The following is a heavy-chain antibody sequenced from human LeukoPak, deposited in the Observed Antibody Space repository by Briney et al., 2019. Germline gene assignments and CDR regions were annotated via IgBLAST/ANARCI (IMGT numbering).Heavy chain of an antibody. CDR1: GFMFSRSD. V-gene: IGHV3-33*06. Sequence: GKSLRLSCVASGFMFSRSDIHWVRQAPGQGLEWVAVIWHDRSDTYGSNKYYADSVKGRFTISRDNSKNTVYLQMNSLRVEDTAVYYCAKDGNCGGDCYGWFDPWGQGALVTVS. D-gene: IGHD2-21*02. J-gene: IGHJ5*02. CDR2: IWHDRSDTYGSNK. CDR3: AKDGNCGGDCYGWFDP.